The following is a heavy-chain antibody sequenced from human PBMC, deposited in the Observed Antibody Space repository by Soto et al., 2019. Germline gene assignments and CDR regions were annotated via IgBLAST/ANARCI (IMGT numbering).Heavy chain of an antibody. CDR3: ARANGYPHGTISNYYYYYGMDV. CDR1: GGTFSSYA. D-gene: IGHD3-3*01. CDR2: IIPIFGTA. Sequence: EASVKVSCKASGGTFSSYAISWVRQAPGQGLEWMGGIIPIFGTANYAQKFQGRVTITADESTSTAYMELSSLRSEDTAVYYCARANGYPHGTISNYYYYYGMDVWGQGTTVTVSS. V-gene: IGHV1-69*13. J-gene: IGHJ6*02.